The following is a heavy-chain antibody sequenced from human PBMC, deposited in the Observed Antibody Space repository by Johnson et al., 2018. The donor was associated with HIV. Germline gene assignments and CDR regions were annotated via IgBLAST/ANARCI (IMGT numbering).Heavy chain of an antibody. J-gene: IGHJ3*02. CDR1: GFTFSSYG. CDR3: ARDRCSSTSCIDAFDI. CDR2: IWYDGSNK. Sequence: QVHLVESGGGVVQPGRSLRLSCAASGFTFSSYGMHWVRQAPGKGLEWVAVIWYDGSNKYYADSVKGRFTISRDNSKNTLYLQMNSQRAEDTAVYYCARDRCSSTSCIDAFDIWGQGTMVTVSS. V-gene: IGHV3-33*01. D-gene: IGHD2-2*01.